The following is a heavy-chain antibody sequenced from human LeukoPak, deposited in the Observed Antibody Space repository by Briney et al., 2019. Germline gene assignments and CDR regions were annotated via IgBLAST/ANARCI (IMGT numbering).Heavy chain of an antibody. Sequence: GGSLRLSCAASGFPFSSYSMNWVRQAPGKGLEWVSSISSSSSYIYYADSVKGRFTISRDNAKNSLYLQMNSLRAEDTAVYYCARDPRSHMIVVATGPPNYYGMDVWGQGTTVTVSS. J-gene: IGHJ6*02. CDR1: GFPFSSYS. CDR3: ARDPRSHMIVVATGPPNYYGMDV. D-gene: IGHD3-22*01. V-gene: IGHV3-21*01. CDR2: ISSSSSYI.